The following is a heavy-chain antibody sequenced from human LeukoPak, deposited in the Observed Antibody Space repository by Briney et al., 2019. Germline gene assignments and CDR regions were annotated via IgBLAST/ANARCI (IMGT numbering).Heavy chain of an antibody. D-gene: IGHD4-11*01. Sequence: SETLSLTCTVSGYSISSGYYWGWIRQPPGKGLEWIGSIYHSGSTYYNPSLKSRVTISVDTSKNQFSLKLSSVTAADTAVCYCARESISNDAFDIWGQGTMVTVSS. CDR3: ARESISNDAFDI. V-gene: IGHV4-38-2*02. CDR1: GYSISSGYY. J-gene: IGHJ3*02. CDR2: IYHSGST.